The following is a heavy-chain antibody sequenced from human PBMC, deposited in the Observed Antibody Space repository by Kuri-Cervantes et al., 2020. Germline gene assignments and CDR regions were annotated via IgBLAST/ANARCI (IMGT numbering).Heavy chain of an antibody. D-gene: IGHD2-8*01. CDR1: GYSIRSDYH. J-gene: IGHJ5*02. Sequence: GSLRLSCTVSGYSIRSDYHWAWIRQSPVKGLEWIGRIFHSGDTYYNPSLKIRLIISVDTSNNKFFLSLTSMTAADTAVYYCARVAGPMVSWGQGTLVTVSS. CDR3: ARVAGPMVS. CDR2: IFHSGDT. V-gene: IGHV4-38-2*02.